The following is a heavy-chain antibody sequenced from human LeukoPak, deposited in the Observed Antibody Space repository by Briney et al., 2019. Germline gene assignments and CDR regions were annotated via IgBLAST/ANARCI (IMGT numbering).Heavy chain of an antibody. D-gene: IGHD3-10*01. CDR1: GYTFTSHY. V-gene: IGHV7-4-1*02. CDR2: INTNTGNP. J-gene: IGHJ6*04. CDR3: ARSFTFRNRFGELLTTMDV. Sequence: ASVKVSCKASGYTFTSHYMHWVRQAPGQGLEWMGWINTNTGNPTYAQGFTGRFVFSLDTSVSTAYLQISSLKAEDTAVYYCARSFTFRNRFGELLTTMDVWGKGTTVTVSS.